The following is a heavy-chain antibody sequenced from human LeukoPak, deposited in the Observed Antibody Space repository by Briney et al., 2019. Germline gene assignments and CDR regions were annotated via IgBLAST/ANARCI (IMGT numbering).Heavy chain of an antibody. D-gene: IGHD1-26*01. J-gene: IGHJ3*02. CDR3: ARVRGGSGSSYAADAFDI. CDR2: IYNDGSST. CDR1: GFTFSNYW. Sequence: GGSLRRSCAASGFTFSNYWMHWVRQAPGKGLVWVSRIYNDGSSTSYADSVKGRFTISRDNAKSTLYLQMNSLRAEDTAVYYCARVRGGSGSSYAADAFDIWGQGTMVTVSS. V-gene: IGHV3-74*01.